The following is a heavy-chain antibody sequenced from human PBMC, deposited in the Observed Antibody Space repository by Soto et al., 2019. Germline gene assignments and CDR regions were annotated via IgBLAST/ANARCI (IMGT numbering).Heavy chain of an antibody. CDR2: IGSSESTI. Sequence: GGSLRLSCAASGFTFSDYYMTWIRQAPGKGLEWVSYIGSSESTIYYADSVKGRFTISRDNARNSLYLQMNSLRAGDTAVYYCARVGKKRLLDKYLFDYWGQGTLVTVSS. J-gene: IGHJ4*02. D-gene: IGHD6-25*01. V-gene: IGHV3-11*01. CDR1: GFTFSDYY. CDR3: ARVGKKRLLDKYLFDY.